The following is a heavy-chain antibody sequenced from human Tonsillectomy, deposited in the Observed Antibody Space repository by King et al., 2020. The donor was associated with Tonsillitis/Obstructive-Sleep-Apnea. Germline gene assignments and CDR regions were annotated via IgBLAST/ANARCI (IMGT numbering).Heavy chain of an antibody. Sequence: PLQESGPRLVKPSETLSLTCTVSGGSVKSGRYYWSWIRQPPGKGLEWIGYVYYSGSTNYNPSLTSRVTISMDTSKNLFSLNLTSVAAADAAVYYCAREQRHQNWYFDLWGRGTLVAVSS. CDR1: GGSVKSGRYY. CDR3: AREQRHQNWYFDL. J-gene: IGHJ2*01. V-gene: IGHV4-61*01. CDR2: VYYSGST. D-gene: IGHD1-1*01.